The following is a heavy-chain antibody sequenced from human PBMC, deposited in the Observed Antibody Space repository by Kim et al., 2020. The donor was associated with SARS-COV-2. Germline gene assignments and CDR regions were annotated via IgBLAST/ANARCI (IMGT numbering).Heavy chain of an antibody. V-gene: IGHV4-4*07. D-gene: IGHD6-19*01. CDR3: ARDQYSSGPGYYYYYYGMDV. CDR2: IYTSGST. CDR1: GGSISSYY. Sequence: SETLSLTCTVSGGSISSYYWSWIRQPAGKGLEWIGRIYTSGSTNYNPPLKSRVTMSVDTSKNQFSLKLSSVTAADTAVYYCARDQYSSGPGYYYYYYGMDVWGQGTTVTVSS. J-gene: IGHJ6*02.